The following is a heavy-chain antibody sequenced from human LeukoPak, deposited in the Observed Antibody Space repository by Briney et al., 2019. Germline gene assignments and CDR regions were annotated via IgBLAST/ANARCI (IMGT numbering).Heavy chain of an antibody. V-gene: IGHV1-24*01. J-gene: IGHJ3*02. Sequence: ASVKVSCKVSGYTLTELSTHWVRQAPGKGLEWMGGFDPEDGETIYAQKFQGRVTMTEDTSTDTAYMELSSLRSEDTAVYYCATVSPAELSFIDAFDIWGQGTMVTVSS. CDR2: FDPEDGET. CDR1: GYTLTELS. D-gene: IGHD3-16*02. CDR3: ATVSPAELSFIDAFDI.